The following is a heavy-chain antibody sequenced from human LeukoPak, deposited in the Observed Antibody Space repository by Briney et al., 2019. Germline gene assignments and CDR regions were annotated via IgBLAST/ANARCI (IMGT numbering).Heavy chain of an antibody. CDR2: TYYRSKWFN. V-gene: IGHV6-1*01. CDR1: GDSVSGNSAT. Sequence: SQTLSLTCAISGDSVSGNSATWNWIRQSRSRGLEWLGRTYYRSKWFNDYAVSVKGRITINPDTSKNQFSLHLNSVTPEDTAVYYCGRAEHDRGSDYWGQGTLVTVSS. D-gene: IGHD1-14*01. J-gene: IGHJ4*02. CDR3: GRAEHDRGSDY.